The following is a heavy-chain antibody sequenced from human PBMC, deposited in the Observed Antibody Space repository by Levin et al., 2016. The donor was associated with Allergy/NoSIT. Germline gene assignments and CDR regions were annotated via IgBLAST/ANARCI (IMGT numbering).Heavy chain of an antibody. J-gene: IGHJ4*02. Sequence: ASVKVSCKASGGTFSSYTISWVRQAPGQGLEWMGIINPSGGSTSYAQKFQGRVTMTRDTSTSTVYMELSSLRSEDTAVYYCAYVAVAEDYYFDYWGQGTLVTVSS. CDR2: INPSGGST. V-gene: IGHV1-46*03. D-gene: IGHD6-19*01. CDR3: AYVAVAEDYYFDY. CDR1: GGTFSSYT.